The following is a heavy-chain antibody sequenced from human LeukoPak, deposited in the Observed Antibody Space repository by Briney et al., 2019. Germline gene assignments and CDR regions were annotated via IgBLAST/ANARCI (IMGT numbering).Heavy chain of an antibody. J-gene: IGHJ4*02. CDR2: LHYTGTT. CDR3: ARRGHGDYADY. Sequence: SETLSLTCTVSGGSITTYSWSWIRQPPGKGLEWIGYLHYTGTTTYNPSLKSRLTMSVDSSKNQFSLKLRSVTAADTALYYCARRGHGDYADYWGQGSLVTASS. D-gene: IGHD4-17*01. V-gene: IGHV4-59*01. CDR1: GGSITTYS.